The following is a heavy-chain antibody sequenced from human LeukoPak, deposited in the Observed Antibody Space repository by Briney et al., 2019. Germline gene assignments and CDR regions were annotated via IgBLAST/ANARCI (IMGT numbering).Heavy chain of an antibody. CDR3: ASSAQSGYTLITDY. D-gene: IGHD3-3*01. Sequence: SVKVSCKASGGTFSSYAISWVRQAPGQGLEWMGRIIPILGIANYAQKFQGRVTITADKSTSTAYMELSSLRSEDTAVYYCASSAQSGYTLITDYWGQGTLVTVSS. CDR1: GGTFSSYA. CDR2: IIPILGIA. J-gene: IGHJ4*02. V-gene: IGHV1-69*04.